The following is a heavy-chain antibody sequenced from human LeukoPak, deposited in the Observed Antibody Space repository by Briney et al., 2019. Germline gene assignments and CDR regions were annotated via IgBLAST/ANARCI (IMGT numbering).Heavy chain of an antibody. V-gene: IGHV1-18*01. D-gene: IGHD6-13*01. CDR2: ISAYNGNT. Sequence: GASVKVSCKASGYTFTSYGIIWVRQAPGQGLEWMGWISAYNGNTNYAQKLQGRVTMTTDTSTSTAYMELRSLRSDDTAVYYCARDLELNAGVIAAAARDYWGQGTLVTVSS. CDR3: ARDLELNAGVIAAAARDY. CDR1: GYTFTSYG. J-gene: IGHJ4*02.